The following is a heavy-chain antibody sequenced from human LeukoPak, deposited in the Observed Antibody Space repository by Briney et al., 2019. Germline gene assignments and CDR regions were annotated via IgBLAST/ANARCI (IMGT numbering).Heavy chain of an antibody. V-gene: IGHV3-30-3*01. J-gene: IGHJ4*02. CDR3: ARDLAAAPY. CDR2: ISYDGSNK. D-gene: IGHD6-13*01. CDR1: GFTFSSYA. Sequence: GGSLRLSCAVSGFTFSSYAMSWVRQAPGKGLEWVAVISYDGSNKYYADSVKGRFTISRDNSKNTLYLQMNSLRAEDTAVYYCARDLAAAPYWGQGTLVTVSS.